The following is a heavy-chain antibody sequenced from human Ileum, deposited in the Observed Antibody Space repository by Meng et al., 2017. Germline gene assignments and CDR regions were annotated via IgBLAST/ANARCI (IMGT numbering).Heavy chain of an antibody. CDR1: GGSISTSDW. Sequence: QVQRQEPGPGLLKPSGTLSLTCAVSGGSISTSDWWSWVRQPPGKGLEWIGEIHHSGSTNYNPSLKSRVTISVDKSKNQFSLKLNSVTAADTAVYYCAREWSGSYRHFDYWGQGTLVTVSS. V-gene: IGHV4-4*02. J-gene: IGHJ4*02. CDR2: IHHSGST. D-gene: IGHD1-26*01. CDR3: AREWSGSYRHFDY.